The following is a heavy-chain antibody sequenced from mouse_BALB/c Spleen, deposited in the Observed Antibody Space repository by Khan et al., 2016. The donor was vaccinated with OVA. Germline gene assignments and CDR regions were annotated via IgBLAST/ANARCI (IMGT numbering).Heavy chain of an antibody. CDR3: ARSTYRYAFAY. Sequence: VQLKESGPSLVKPSQTLSLTCSVTGDSITSGYWSWIRKFPGNKLEYMGYMIYTGYTDYNPSLKSRLAITRHTSKNQYYLQLNSGTTEDTATYDCARSTYRYAFAYWGQGTLVTVSA. J-gene: IGHJ3*01. CDR2: MIYTGYT. V-gene: IGHV3-8*02. CDR1: GDSITSGY. D-gene: IGHD2-14*01.